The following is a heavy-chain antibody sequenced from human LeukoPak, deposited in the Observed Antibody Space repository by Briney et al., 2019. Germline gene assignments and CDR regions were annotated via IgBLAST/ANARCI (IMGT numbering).Heavy chain of an antibody. J-gene: IGHJ4*02. D-gene: IGHD4-11*01. V-gene: IGHV1-18*01. Sequence: ASVKVSCKASGGTFSSFAISWVRQAPGQGLEWMGWISIYNGKINYAQKFQGRVTMTTDTSTSTAYMELRSLRSDDTAVYYCARSNSSYFDYWGQGTLVTVSS. CDR3: ARSNSSYFDY. CDR2: ISIYNGKI. CDR1: GGTFSSFA.